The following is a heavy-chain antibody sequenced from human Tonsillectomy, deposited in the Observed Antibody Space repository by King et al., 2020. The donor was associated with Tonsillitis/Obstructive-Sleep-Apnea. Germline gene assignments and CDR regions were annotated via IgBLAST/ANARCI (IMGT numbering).Heavy chain of an antibody. V-gene: IGHV4-34*01. CDR2: INHSGST. CDR3: ARGKAPRKSTIFGVAIINRDY. Sequence: VQLPQWGAGLLKPSETLSLTCAVYGGSFSGYYWSWIRQPPGKGLEWIGEINHSGSTNYNPSLKSRVTISVDTSKNQFSLKLSSVTAADTAVYYCARGKAPRKSTIFGVAIINRDYWGQGTLVTVSS. D-gene: IGHD3-3*01. J-gene: IGHJ4*02. CDR1: GGSFSGYY.